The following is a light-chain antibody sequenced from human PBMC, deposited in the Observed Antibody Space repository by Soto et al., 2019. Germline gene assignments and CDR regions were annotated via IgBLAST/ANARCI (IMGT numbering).Light chain of an antibody. V-gene: IGKV3-11*01. CDR1: HSVGSL. CDR2: FGS. Sequence: EIVLTQSPAPLSLSPGDRATLSCRASHSVGSLLAWYRQKPGQAPRLLIYFGSNRAAGIPPRFSGSGSGTDFTLTISSLEPEDVAVYYCQQRSNWPITFGQGTRLEIK. CDR3: QQRSNWPIT. J-gene: IGKJ5*01.